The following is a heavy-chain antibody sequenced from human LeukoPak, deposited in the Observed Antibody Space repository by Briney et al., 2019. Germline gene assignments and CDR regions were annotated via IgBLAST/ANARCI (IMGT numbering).Heavy chain of an antibody. CDR2: ISSSSSTI. CDR1: VFTFSSYS. Sequence: GGSLRLSCAASVFTFSSYSMNWVRQAPGKGLEWVSYISSSSSTIYYADSVKGRFTISRDNAKNSLYLQMNSLRAEDTAVYYCARALRYFDWLSTSPEYNWFDPWGQGTLVTVSS. J-gene: IGHJ5*02. V-gene: IGHV3-48*01. CDR3: ARALRYFDWLSTSPEYNWFDP. D-gene: IGHD3-9*01.